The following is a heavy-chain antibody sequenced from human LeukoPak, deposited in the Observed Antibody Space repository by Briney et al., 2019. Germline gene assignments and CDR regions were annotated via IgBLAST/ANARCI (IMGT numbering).Heavy chain of an antibody. CDR1: GFTFSSYW. CDR2: ISGSGGST. J-gene: IGHJ5*02. CDR3: AKAFSIFGNWFDP. V-gene: IGHV3-23*01. D-gene: IGHD3-16*01. Sequence: SGGSLRLSCAASGFTFSSYWMHWVRQAPGKGLEWVSAISGSGGSTYYADSVKGRFTISRDNSKNTLYLQMNSLRAEDTAVYYCAKAFSIFGNWFDPWGQGTLVTVSS.